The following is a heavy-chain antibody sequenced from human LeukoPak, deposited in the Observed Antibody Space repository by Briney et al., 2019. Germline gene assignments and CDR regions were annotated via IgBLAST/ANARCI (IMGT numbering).Heavy chain of an antibody. Sequence: ASVKVSCKASGGTFSSYAISWVRQAPGQGLEWMGGIITIFGTANYAQKFQGRVTITADESTSTAYMELSSLRSEDTAVYYCARDCGSYYDSSGYSSGYFDYWGQGTLVTVSS. J-gene: IGHJ4*02. CDR2: IITIFGTA. CDR1: GGTFSSYA. V-gene: IGHV1-69*13. CDR3: ARDCGSYYDSSGYSSGYFDY. D-gene: IGHD3-22*01.